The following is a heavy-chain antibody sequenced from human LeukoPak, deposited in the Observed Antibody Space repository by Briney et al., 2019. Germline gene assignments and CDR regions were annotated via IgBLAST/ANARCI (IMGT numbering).Heavy chain of an antibody. V-gene: IGHV3-30-3*01. J-gene: IGHJ4*02. CDR3: ARADYGDHYFDY. Sequence: SGGSLRLSCAASGFIFGVSTMHWVRQAPGKGLEWVAVISYDGSNKYYADSVKGRFTISRDNSKNTLYLQMNSLRAEDTAVYYCARADYGDHYFDYWGQGTLVTVSS. CDR1: GFIFGVST. CDR2: ISYDGSNK. D-gene: IGHD4-17*01.